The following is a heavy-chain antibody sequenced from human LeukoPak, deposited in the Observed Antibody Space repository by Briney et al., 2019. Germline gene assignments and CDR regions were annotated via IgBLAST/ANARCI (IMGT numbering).Heavy chain of an antibody. V-gene: IGHV3-48*03. J-gene: IGHJ4*02. CDR1: GFTFSSYE. CDR3: AEITPPRYCSGGSCYGAFDI. Sequence: GGSLRLSCAASGFTFSSYEMNWVRQAPGKGLEWVSYISSSGSTIYYADSVKGRFTISRDNAKNSLYLQMNSLRAEDTAVYYCAEITPPRYCSGGSCYGAFDIWGQGTLVTVSS. D-gene: IGHD2-15*01. CDR2: ISSSGSTI.